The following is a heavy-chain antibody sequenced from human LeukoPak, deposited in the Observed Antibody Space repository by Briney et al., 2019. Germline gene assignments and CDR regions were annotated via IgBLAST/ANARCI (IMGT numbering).Heavy chain of an antibody. J-gene: IGHJ4*02. CDR3: AREGIADY. D-gene: IGHD3-10*01. CDR2: ISNSGSTI. V-gene: IGHV3-48*03. CDR1: GFTFSSHD. Sequence: PGGSLRLSCAASGFTFSSHDMNWVRQAPGRGLEWVSYISNSGSTISCADSVKGRFTISRDNAKNSLYLQMNSLRAEDTAVYYCAREGIADYWGQGTLVTVSS.